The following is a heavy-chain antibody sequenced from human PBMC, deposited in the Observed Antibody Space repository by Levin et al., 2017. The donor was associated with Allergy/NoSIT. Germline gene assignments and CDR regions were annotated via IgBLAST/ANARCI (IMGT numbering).Heavy chain of an antibody. CDR2: VSGSGDST. Sequence: PGGSLRLSCAASGFTFSSYGMSWVRQAPGKGLEWVSGVSGSGDSTYYSDSVKGRFTISRDNSMNTLYLQMNGLRAEDAAVYYCAKRGESSSVPRTNYFYYYGMDVWGQGTTVTVSS. J-gene: IGHJ6*02. CDR1: GFTFSSYG. CDR3: AKRGESSSVPRTNYFYYYGMDV. D-gene: IGHD6-6*01. V-gene: IGHV3-23*01.